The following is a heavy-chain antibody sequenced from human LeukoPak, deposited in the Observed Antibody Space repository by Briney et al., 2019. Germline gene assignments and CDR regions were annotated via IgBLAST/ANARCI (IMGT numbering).Heavy chain of an antibody. J-gene: IGHJ4*02. CDR1: GFTFDDYG. D-gene: IGHD4-23*01. V-gene: IGHV3-20*04. CDR3: AKDNQGAGGKVGVADY. CDR2: INWNGGST. Sequence: PGGSLRLSCAASGFTFDDYGMSWVRQAPGKGLEWVSGINWNGGSTGYADSVKGRFTISRDNAKNSLYLQMNSLRAEDTAVYYCAKDNQGAGGKVGVADYWGQGTLVTVSS.